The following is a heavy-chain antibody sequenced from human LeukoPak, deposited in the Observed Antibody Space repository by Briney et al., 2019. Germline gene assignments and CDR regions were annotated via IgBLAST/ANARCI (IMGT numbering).Heavy chain of an antibody. D-gene: IGHD3-16*02. Sequence: GGSLRLSCAASGFTFSSYWMSWVRQAPGKGLEWVANIKQDGSEKYYVDSVKGRFTISRDNAKNSLYLQMNSLRAEDTAVYYCARAVSVYYDYVWGSYHLDYWGQGTLVTVSS. V-gene: IGHV3-7*01. CDR1: GFTFSSYW. J-gene: IGHJ4*02. CDR3: ARAVSVYYDYVWGSYHLDY. CDR2: IKQDGSEK.